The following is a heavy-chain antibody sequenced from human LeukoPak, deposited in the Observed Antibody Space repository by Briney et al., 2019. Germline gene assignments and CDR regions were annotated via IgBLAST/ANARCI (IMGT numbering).Heavy chain of an antibody. CDR2: IIPIFGTA. CDR1: GYTFTSYG. J-gene: IGHJ3*02. CDR3: ARDQAGLDAFDI. D-gene: IGHD6-19*01. V-gene: IGHV1-69*06. Sequence: GASVKVSCKASGYTFTSYGISWVRQPRGQGLEWMGGIIPIFGTANYAQKFQGRVTITADKSTSTAYMELSSLRSEDTAVYYCARDQAGLDAFDIWGQGTMVTVSS.